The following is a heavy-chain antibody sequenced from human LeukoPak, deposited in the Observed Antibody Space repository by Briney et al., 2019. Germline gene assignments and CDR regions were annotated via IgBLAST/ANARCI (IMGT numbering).Heavy chain of an antibody. D-gene: IGHD3-3*01. Sequence: PSETLSLTCTVSGGSVSSGNYYWSWIRQPPGKGLEWIGYIYYSGSTNYNPSLKSRVTISVDTSKNQFSLKLSSVTAADTAVYYCARAVGTYDFWSGYRPTNYYFDYWGQGTLVTVSS. J-gene: IGHJ4*02. CDR2: IYYSGST. CDR3: ARAVGTYDFWSGYRPTNYYFDY. V-gene: IGHV4-61*01. CDR1: GGSVSSGNYY.